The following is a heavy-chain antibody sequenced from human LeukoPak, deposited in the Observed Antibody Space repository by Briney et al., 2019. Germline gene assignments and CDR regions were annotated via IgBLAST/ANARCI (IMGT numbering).Heavy chain of an antibody. D-gene: IGHD3-22*01. CDR3: ALPLDYYDSSGYYYYYYMDA. J-gene: IGHJ6*03. CDR2: INPNSGGT. CDR1: GYTFTGYY. V-gene: IGHV1-2*02. Sequence: ASVKVSCKASGYTFTGYYMHWVRQAPGQGLEWMGWINPNSGGTNYAQKFQGRVTMTRDTSISTAYMELSRLRSDDTAVYYCALPLDYYDSSGYYYYYYMDAWGKGSTVTVSS.